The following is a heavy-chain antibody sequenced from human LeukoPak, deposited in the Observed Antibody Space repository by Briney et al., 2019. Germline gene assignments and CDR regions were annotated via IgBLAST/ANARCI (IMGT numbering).Heavy chain of an antibody. CDR2: INAGNGNT. D-gene: IGHD3-22*01. V-gene: IGHV1-3*01. CDR3: ACSWGVGYHDSSGYNFDY. CDR1: GYTFTSYA. J-gene: IGHJ4*02. Sequence: ASVKVSCKASGYTFTSYAMHWVRQAPGQRLEWMGWINAGNGNTKYSQKFQGRVTITRDTSASTAYMELSSLRSEDTAVYYCACSWGVGYHDSSGYNFDYWGQGTLVTVSS.